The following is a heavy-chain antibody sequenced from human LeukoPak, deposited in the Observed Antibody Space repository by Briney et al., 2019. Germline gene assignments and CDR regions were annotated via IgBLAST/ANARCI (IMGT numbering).Heavy chain of an antibody. Sequence: ASVKVSCKASGYTFTSYDINWVRQATGQGLEWMGWMNPNSGNTGYAQKFQGRVTMTRNTSISTAYMELSSLRSEDTAVYYCARVATVTQPYYYYYYYYMDVWGKGTTVTISS. CDR1: GYTFTSYD. CDR3: ARVATVTQPYYYYYYYYMDV. D-gene: IGHD4-17*01. V-gene: IGHV1-8*01. CDR2: MNPNSGNT. J-gene: IGHJ6*03.